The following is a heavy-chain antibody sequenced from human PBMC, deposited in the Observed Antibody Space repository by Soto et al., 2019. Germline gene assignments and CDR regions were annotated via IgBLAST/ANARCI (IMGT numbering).Heavy chain of an antibody. CDR2: MNPNTGGA. Sequence: ASVKVSCKTSGYTFADFYIHWVRQAPGQVFEWMGWMNPNTGGAVYAQKFLGRVAMTRDTSISTAYIELSRLSSNDTAVYFCATSTYDDFWSRSFWGQGIMVTVSS. J-gene: IGHJ4*02. CDR3: ATSTYDDFWSRSF. V-gene: IGHV1-2*02. CDR1: GYTFADFY. D-gene: IGHD3-3*01.